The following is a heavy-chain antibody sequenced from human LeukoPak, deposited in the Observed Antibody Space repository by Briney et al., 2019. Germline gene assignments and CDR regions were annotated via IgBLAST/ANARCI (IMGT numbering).Heavy chain of an antibody. Sequence: SETLSLTCAVYGGSFSGYYWSWIRQPPGKGLEWIGEINHSGSTNYNPSLKSRVTISVDTSKNQFSLKLSSVTAADTAVYYCARFYCTNGVCLIGFDPWAREPWSPSPQ. CDR2: INHSGST. D-gene: IGHD2-8*01. J-gene: IGHJ5*02. V-gene: IGHV4-34*01. CDR3: ARFYCTNGVCLIGFDP. CDR1: GGSFSGYY.